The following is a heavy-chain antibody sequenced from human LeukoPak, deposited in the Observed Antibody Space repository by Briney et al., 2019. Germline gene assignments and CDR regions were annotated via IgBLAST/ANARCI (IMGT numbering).Heavy chain of an antibody. CDR2: IYYSGST. J-gene: IGHJ4*02. CDR3: ARVTAGDYFDY. Sequence: SETLSLTCTVSGGSLSSGDYYWRWIRQPPGKGLEWIGYIYYSGSTYYNPSLKSRVTRSVDTSKNQFSLKLSSVTAADTAVYYCARVTAGDYFDYWGQGTQVTVSS. D-gene: IGHD2-21*02. V-gene: IGHV4-30-4*08. CDR1: GGSLSSGDYY.